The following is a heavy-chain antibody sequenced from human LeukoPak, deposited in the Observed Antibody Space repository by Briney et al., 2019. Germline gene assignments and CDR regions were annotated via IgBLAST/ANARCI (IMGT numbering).Heavy chain of an antibody. Sequence: PGRSLRLSCAASGFTFSSYGMHWVRQAPGKGLEWVAVISYDGSNKYYADSVKGRFTISRDNSKNTLYLQVNSLRAEDTAVYYCAREDLDYGDPVDWGQGTLVTVSS. J-gene: IGHJ4*02. CDR1: GFTFSSYG. CDR3: AREDLDYGDPVD. D-gene: IGHD4-17*01. V-gene: IGHV3-30*03. CDR2: ISYDGSNK.